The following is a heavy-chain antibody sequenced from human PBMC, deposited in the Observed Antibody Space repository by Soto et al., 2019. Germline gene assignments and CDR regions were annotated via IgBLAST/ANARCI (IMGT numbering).Heavy chain of an antibody. Sequence: GASVKVSCKASAVPFSSYAFHWVRQAPGQGLEWMGGIIPIFGAPNYAQRFQGRVTITADESTRTAYMELSSLRSDDTAVYYCARDLEGHQQHLVSHYYGMDVWGQGTTVTVSS. J-gene: IGHJ6*02. V-gene: IGHV1-69*13. D-gene: IGHD6-13*01. CDR3: ARDLEGHQQHLVSHYYGMDV. CDR1: AVPFSSYA. CDR2: IIPIFGAP.